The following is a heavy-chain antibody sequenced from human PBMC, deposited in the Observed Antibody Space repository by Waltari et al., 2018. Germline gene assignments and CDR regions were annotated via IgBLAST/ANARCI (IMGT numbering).Heavy chain of an antibody. Sequence: QLQLQESGPGLVKPSETLSLTCTVSGGSISSSSYYWGWIRQPPGKGLEWIGSIYYSGSTYYNPSLKSRVTISVDTSKNQFSLKLSSVTAADTAMYYCARKMAQGVVTGMAYGMDVWGQGTTVTVSS. D-gene: IGHD2-21*02. CDR3: ARKMAQGVVTGMAYGMDV. CDR1: GGSISSSSYY. J-gene: IGHJ6*02. CDR2: IYYSGST. V-gene: IGHV4-39*07.